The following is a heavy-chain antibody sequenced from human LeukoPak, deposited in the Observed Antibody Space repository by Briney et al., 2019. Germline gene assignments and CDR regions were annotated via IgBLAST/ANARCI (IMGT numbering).Heavy chain of an antibody. J-gene: IGHJ6*02. V-gene: IGHV3-7*01. CDR1: GFTFSSYW. CDR3: ARASDYSNYPYYYYYYGIDV. D-gene: IGHD4-11*01. Sequence: PGGSLRLSCAASGFTFSSYWMSWVRQAPGKGLEWVANIKQDGSEKYYVDSVKGRFTISRDNAKNSLYLQMNSLRAEDTAVYYCARASDYSNYPYYYYYYGIDVWGQGTTVTVSS. CDR2: IKQDGSEK.